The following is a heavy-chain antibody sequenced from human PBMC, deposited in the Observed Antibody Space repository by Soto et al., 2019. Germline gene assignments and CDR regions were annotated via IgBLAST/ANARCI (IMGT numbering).Heavy chain of an antibody. D-gene: IGHD6-13*01. CDR3: ARGKAAGR. CDR2: ISHSGST. CDR1: GESFSGYF. J-gene: IGHJ4*02. Sequence: QVQLQQWGAGLLKPSETLSLTCAVYGESFSGYFWNWIRQSPGKGLEWIGEISHSGSTNYNPSLESRVTISIDPSKNQFSLELTSLTAADTAVYYCARGKAAGRWGQGTLVTVSS. V-gene: IGHV4-34*01.